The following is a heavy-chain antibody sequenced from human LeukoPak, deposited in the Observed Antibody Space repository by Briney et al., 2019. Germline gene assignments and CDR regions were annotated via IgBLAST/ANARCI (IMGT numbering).Heavy chain of an antibody. CDR2: VIPIFGTT. CDR1: GGTFSSYA. D-gene: IGHD6-13*01. Sequence: SVKVSCKASGGTFSSYAISWVRQAPGQGLEWMGGVIPIFGTTNYAQKFQGRVTITADKSTSTAYMELSSLRSEDTAVYYCARSSIIAAAGPYYFDYWGQGTLVTVSS. V-gene: IGHV1-69*06. J-gene: IGHJ4*02. CDR3: ARSSIIAAAGPYYFDY.